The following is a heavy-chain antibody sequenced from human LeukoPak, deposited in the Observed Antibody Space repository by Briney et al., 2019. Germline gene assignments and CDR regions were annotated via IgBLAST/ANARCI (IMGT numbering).Heavy chain of an antibody. Sequence: PGGSLRLSCAASGFTFSSYSMNWVRQAPGKGLEWVSSISSSSSYIYYADSMKGRFTISRDNAKNSLYLQMNSLRAEDTAVYYCAKSQTTVTDSHTPYYYYYMDVWGKGTTVTISS. CDR3: AKSQTTVTDSHTPYYYYYMDV. J-gene: IGHJ6*03. D-gene: IGHD4-17*01. CDR2: ISSSSSYI. V-gene: IGHV3-21*01. CDR1: GFTFSSYS.